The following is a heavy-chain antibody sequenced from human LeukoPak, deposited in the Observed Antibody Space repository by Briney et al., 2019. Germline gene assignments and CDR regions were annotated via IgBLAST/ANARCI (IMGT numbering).Heavy chain of an antibody. Sequence: ASVKVSCKASGYTFTSYYMHWVRQAPGQGLEWTGIINPSGGSTSYAQKFQGRVTMTRDTSTSTVYMELSSLRSEDTAVYYCARAMADDASDIWGQGTMVTVSS. CDR2: INPSGGST. V-gene: IGHV1-46*01. CDR1: GYTFTSYY. CDR3: ARAMADDASDI. D-gene: IGHD5-24*01. J-gene: IGHJ3*02.